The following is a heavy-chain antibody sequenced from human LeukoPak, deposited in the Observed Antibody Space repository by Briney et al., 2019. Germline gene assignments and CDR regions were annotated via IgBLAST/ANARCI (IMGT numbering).Heavy chain of an antibody. CDR1: GGSFSGYY. D-gene: IGHD6-19*01. CDR3: QYTNTYSSGWYTTDAFDI. Sequence: SETLSLTCAVYGGSFSGYYWSWIRQPPGKGLEWIGEINHSGSTNYNPSLKSRVTISVDTSKNQSSLKLSSVTAADTAVYYCQYTNTYSSGWYTTDAFDIWGQGTMVTVSS. CDR2: INHSGST. V-gene: IGHV4-34*01. J-gene: IGHJ3*02.